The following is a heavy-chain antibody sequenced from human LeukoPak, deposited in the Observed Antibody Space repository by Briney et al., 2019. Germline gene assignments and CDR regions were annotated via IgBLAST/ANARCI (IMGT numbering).Heavy chain of an antibody. CDR1: GFTFSSYW. Sequence: GGSLRLSCAASGFTFSSYWMSWVRQAPGKGLEWVANIKQDGSEKYYVDSVKGRFTISRDNAKNSLYLQMNSLRDEDTAVYYCAKDRTSEYSSSSGLQRWGQGTLVTVSS. J-gene: IGHJ4*02. D-gene: IGHD6-6*01. CDR3: AKDRTSEYSSSSGLQR. CDR2: IKQDGSEK. V-gene: IGHV3-7*01.